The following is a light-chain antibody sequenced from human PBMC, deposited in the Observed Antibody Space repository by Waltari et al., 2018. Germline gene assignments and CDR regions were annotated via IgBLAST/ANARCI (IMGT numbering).Light chain of an antibody. V-gene: IGLV3-1*01. CDR1: ILGSKY. Sequence: SYELTQPPSVSVSPGQTASITCSGDILGSKYASWYQHKAGQSPLLVIYQDINRPSGLPERFSGSKSGTTATLTISGTQAMDDADYYCQALGSNRWVFGGGTKLTVL. CDR3: QALGSNRWV. CDR2: QDI. J-gene: IGLJ3*02.